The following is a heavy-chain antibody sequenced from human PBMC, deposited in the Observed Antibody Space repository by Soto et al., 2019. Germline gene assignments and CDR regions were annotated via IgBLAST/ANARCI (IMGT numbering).Heavy chain of an antibody. CDR1: GFSFSAFS. CDR2: ISSTSSTI. V-gene: IGHV3-48*02. Sequence: GGSLRLSCASSGFSFSAFSMNWVRQAPGKGLEWISYISSTSSTIYYTDSVKGRFTISRDNAKNSLYLQMNSLRDEDTAVYYCAREGGRHCSPTRCYNAFDIWGLGTMVTVSS. CDR3: AREGGRHCSPTRCYNAFDI. D-gene: IGHD2-2*02. J-gene: IGHJ3*02.